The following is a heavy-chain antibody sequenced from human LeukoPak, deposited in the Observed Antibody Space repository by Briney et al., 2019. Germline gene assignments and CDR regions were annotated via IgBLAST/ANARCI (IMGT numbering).Heavy chain of an antibody. J-gene: IGHJ6*02. CDR2: INPNSGGT. D-gene: IGHD3-3*01. V-gene: IGHV1-2*02. Sequence: GASVKVSCKASGYTFTGYYMHWVRQAPGQGLEWMGWINPNSGGTNYAQKFQGRVTMTRDTSISTAYMGLSRLRSDDTAVYYCARSPDPIFGVVNFRYGMDVRGQGTTVTVSS. CDR1: GYTFTGYY. CDR3: ARSPDPIFGVVNFRYGMDV.